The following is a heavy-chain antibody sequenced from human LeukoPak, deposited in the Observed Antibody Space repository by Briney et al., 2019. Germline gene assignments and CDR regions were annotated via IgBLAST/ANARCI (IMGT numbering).Heavy chain of an antibody. D-gene: IGHD3-22*01. CDR3: AKSRARREGSSGSVDY. Sequence: GGSLRLSCAASGFTFNSYAMSWVRQARGKGLEWVSAISGSGSDTYYADSVKGRFTISRDNSKNTLYLQMNSLRAEDTAVYYCAKSRARREGSSGSVDYWGQGTLVTVSS. V-gene: IGHV3-23*01. J-gene: IGHJ4*02. CDR2: ISGSGSDT. CDR1: GFTFNSYA.